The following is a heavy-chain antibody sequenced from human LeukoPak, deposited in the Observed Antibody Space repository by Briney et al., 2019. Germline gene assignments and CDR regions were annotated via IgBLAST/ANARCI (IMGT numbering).Heavy chain of an antibody. J-gene: IGHJ3*02. V-gene: IGHV3-74*01. CDR3: ARVRGGSGSSYAADAFDI. CDR2: IYNDGSSA. CDR1: GLTFSNYW. D-gene: IGHD1-26*01. Sequence: GGSLRLSCAVSGLTFSNYWMHWVRQAPGKGLVWVSRIYNDGSSASYADSVKGRFTISRDNAKSTLYLQMNSLRAEDTAVYYCARVRGGSGSSYAADAFDIWGQGTMVTVSS.